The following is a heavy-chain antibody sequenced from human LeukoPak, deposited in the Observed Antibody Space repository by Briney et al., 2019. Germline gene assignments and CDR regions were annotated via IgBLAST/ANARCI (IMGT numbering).Heavy chain of an antibody. D-gene: IGHD6-13*01. CDR2: IIPILGIA. CDR3: ARPGIAAAAWKNDAFDI. Sequence: SVKVSCKASGGTFSSYAISWVRHAPGQGLEWMGRIIPILGIANYAQKLQGRVTITADKSTSTAYMELSSLRSEDTAVYYCARPGIAAAAWKNDAFDIWGQGTVVTVSS. CDR1: GGTFSSYA. J-gene: IGHJ3*02. V-gene: IGHV1-69*04.